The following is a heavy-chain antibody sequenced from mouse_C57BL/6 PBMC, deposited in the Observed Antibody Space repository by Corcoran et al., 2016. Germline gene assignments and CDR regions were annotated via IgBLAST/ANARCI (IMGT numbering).Heavy chain of an antibody. CDR3: ARWYAMDY. CDR2: INPNNGGT. V-gene: IGHV1-26*01. CDR1: GYTFTDYY. Sequence: EVQLQQSGPELVKPGASVKISCKASGYTFTDYYMNWVKQSHGKSLEWIGDINPNNGGTSYNQKFKGKATLTVDKSSSTAYMELCSLTSEDSAVYYCARWYAMDYWGQGTSVTVSS. J-gene: IGHJ4*01.